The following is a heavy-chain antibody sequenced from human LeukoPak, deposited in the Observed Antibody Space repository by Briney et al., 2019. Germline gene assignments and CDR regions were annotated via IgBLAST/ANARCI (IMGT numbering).Heavy chain of an antibody. CDR3: ARGRRVRGPYYYYMDV. Sequence: PSETLSLTCTVSGGSISTYYWSWIRQPPGKGLEWIGYIYYSGSTNYSPSLKSRATISVDTSKNQFSLKLSSVAAADTAVYYCARGRRVRGPYYYYMDVWGKGTTVTVSS. V-gene: IGHV4-59*12. J-gene: IGHJ6*03. D-gene: IGHD2-15*01. CDR1: GGSISTYY. CDR2: IYYSGST.